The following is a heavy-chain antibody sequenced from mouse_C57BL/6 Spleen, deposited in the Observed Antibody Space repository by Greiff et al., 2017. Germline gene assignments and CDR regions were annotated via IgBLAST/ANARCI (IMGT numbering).Heavy chain of an antibody. V-gene: IGHV1-20*01. CDR1: GYSFTGYF. D-gene: IGHD2-4*01. CDR2: INPYNGDT. CDR3: ARAGGDDYDEAY. J-gene: IGHJ3*01. Sequence: EVQLQQSGPELVKPGDSVKISCKASGYSFTGYFMNWVMQSHGKSLEWIGRINPYNGDTFYNQKFKGKATLTVDKSSSTAHMELRSLTSEDSAVYYCARAGGDDYDEAYWGQGTLVTVSA.